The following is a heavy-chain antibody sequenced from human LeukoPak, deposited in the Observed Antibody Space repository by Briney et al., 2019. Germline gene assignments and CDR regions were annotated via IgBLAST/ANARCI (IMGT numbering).Heavy chain of an antibody. D-gene: IGHD3-22*01. CDR2: ISYDGSKK. Sequence: GRSLRLACAASGFTFSSYAMHWVGQAPGKGLEGVSVISYDGSKKYYADSVKGRFTISTDNSKNTMYLQMNSLRAEDTAVYYCARDQISMIVVAEYYFDYWGQGTLVTVSS. CDR1: GFTFSSYA. CDR3: ARDQISMIVVAEYYFDY. J-gene: IGHJ4*02. V-gene: IGHV3-30-3*01.